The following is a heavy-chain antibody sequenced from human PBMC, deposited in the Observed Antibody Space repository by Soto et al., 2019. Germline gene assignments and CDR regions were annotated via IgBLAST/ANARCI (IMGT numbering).Heavy chain of an antibody. D-gene: IGHD6-6*01. CDR1: SGSLSGYY. CDR2: ISPSGTT. CDR3: ARAPKVSGSAQTRPDF. J-gene: IGHJ4*02. Sequence: SETLSLTCSLYSGSLSGYYWSWIRQPPGKGLEWIGEISPSGTTNYSPSLKSRVSISVDTSKNQFSLNLTSLTAADTAVYYCARAPKVSGSAQTRPDFWGQGSLVS. V-gene: IGHV4-34*01.